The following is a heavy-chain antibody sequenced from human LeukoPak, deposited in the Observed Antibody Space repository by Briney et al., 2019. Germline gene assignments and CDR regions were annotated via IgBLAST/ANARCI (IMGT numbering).Heavy chain of an antibody. D-gene: IGHD2-8*01. J-gene: IGHJ4*02. CDR2: ISWDGGST. V-gene: IGHV3-43D*04. CDR1: GFTFDDYA. CDR3: AKDYCTNGVCYVFDY. Sequence: GGSLRLSCAASGFTFDDYAMHWVRQAPGKGLEWASLISWDGGSTYYADSVKGRFTISRDNSKNSLYLQMNSLRAEDTALYYCAKDYCTNGVCYVFDYWGQGTLVTVSS.